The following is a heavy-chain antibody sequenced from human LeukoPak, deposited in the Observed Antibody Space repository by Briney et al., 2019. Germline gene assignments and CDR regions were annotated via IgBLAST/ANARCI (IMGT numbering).Heavy chain of an antibody. D-gene: IGHD4-17*01. CDR2: ISYDGSNK. CDR1: GFTFSSYG. J-gene: IGHJ3*02. Sequence: GGSLRLSCAASGFTFSSYGMHWVRQAPGKGLEWVAVISYDGSNKYYADSVKGRFTISRDNSKNTLYLQMNSLRAEDTAVYYCAKLQRDYVIGDALDIWGQGTMVTVSS. CDR3: AKLQRDYVIGDALDI. V-gene: IGHV3-30*18.